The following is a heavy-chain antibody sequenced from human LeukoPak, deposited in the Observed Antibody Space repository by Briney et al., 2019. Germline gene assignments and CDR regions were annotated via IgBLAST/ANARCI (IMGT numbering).Heavy chain of an antibody. Sequence: PGGSLRLSCAASGFTVSSNYMNWVRQAPGKGLEWVSVIYTSGSTYYVDSVKDRFTISRDDSKSTLYLQMNSLRAEDTAVYYCARAGSAAYYGMDVWGQGTTVTVSS. CDR1: GFTVSSNY. D-gene: IGHD2-15*01. CDR2: IYTSGST. J-gene: IGHJ6*02. V-gene: IGHV3-53*01. CDR3: ARAGSAAYYGMDV.